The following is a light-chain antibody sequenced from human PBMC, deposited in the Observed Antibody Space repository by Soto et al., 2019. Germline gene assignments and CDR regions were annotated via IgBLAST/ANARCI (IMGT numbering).Light chain of an antibody. CDR2: GNS. CDR1: SSNIGAGYD. J-gene: IGLJ1*01. CDR3: QSYDSSLSALYV. Sequence: QSLVTVPPCLSLPPVHRVTISCTGSSSNIGAGYDVHWYQQLPGTAPKLLIFGNSNRPSGVPDRFSGSKSGTSASLAITGLQAEDEADYYCQSYDSSLSALYVFGTGTKVTVL. V-gene: IGLV1-40*01.